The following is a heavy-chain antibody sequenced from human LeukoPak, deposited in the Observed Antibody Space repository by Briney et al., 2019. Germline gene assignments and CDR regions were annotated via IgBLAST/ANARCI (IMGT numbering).Heavy chain of an antibody. CDR1: GGSFSGYY. V-gene: IGHV4-34*01. CDR2: INHSGST. Sequence: SETLSLTCAVYGGSFSGYYWSWIRQPPGKGLEWIGEINHSGSTNYNPSLKSRVTISVDTSKNQFSLKLSSVTAADTAVYYCARVGPGPYYYYMDVWGKGTTVTVSS. J-gene: IGHJ6*03. CDR3: ARVGPGPYYYYMDV.